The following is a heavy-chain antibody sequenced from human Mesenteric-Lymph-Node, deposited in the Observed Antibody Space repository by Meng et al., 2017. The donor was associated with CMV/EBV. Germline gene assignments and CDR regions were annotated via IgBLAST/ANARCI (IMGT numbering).Heavy chain of an antibody. D-gene: IGHD3-10*01. CDR3: AKEGGPLWLGELYS. J-gene: IGHJ4*02. Sequence: GESLKISCAASGFTFSSYWMHWVRQAPGKGLVWVSRINTDGSSTDYADSVKGRFTISRDNSKNALYLQMNSLRAEDTAVYYCAKEGGPLWLGELYSWGQGTLVTVSS. V-gene: IGHV3-74*01. CDR1: GFTFSSYW. CDR2: INTDGSST.